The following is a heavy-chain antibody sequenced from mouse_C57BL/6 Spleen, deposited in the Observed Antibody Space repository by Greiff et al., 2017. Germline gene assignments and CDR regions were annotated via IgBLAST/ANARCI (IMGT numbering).Heavy chain of an antibody. V-gene: IGHV1-26*01. CDR3: ARGGALPRDFAY. Sequence: VQLQQSGPELVKPGASVKISCKASGYTFTDYYMNWVKQSHGKSLEWIGDINPNNGGTSYNQKFKGKATLTVDKSSSTAYMELRSLTSEDSAVYYCARGGALPRDFAYWGQGTLVTVSA. CDR2: INPNNGGT. D-gene: IGHD2-10*01. CDR1: GYTFTDYY. J-gene: IGHJ3*01.